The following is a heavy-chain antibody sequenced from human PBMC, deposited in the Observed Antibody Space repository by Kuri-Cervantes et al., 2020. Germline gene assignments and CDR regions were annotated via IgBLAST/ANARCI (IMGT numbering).Heavy chain of an antibody. J-gene: IGHJ4*02. CDR1: GFTSDDYA. Sequence: SLKISCAASGFTSDDYAMHWVRQAPGKGLEWVSGISWNSGSIGYADSVKGRFTISRDDAKNSLYLQMNSLRAEDTALYYCAKGSGGDYLVYFDYWGQGTLVTVSS. CDR2: ISWNSGSI. D-gene: IGHD4-17*01. CDR3: AKGSGGDYLVYFDY. V-gene: IGHV3-9*02.